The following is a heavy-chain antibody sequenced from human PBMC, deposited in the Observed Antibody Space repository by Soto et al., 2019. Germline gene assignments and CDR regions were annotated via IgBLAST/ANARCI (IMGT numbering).Heavy chain of an antibody. Sequence: DVQLVESGGGLVRPGRSLRLSCTASGFTFDDYAMHWVRQAPWRGLEWVSGITWNRGNIAYADSVKGRFTIARDDDNNSLYLQMNSLRPEDTALYYCVKDSYADFHRVLSTAEYFFDYWGHGTLVTVSS. J-gene: IGHJ4*01. CDR3: VKDSYADFHRVLSTAEYFFDY. V-gene: IGHV3-9*01. CDR1: GFTFDDYA. CDR2: ITWNRGNI. D-gene: IGHD2-2*01.